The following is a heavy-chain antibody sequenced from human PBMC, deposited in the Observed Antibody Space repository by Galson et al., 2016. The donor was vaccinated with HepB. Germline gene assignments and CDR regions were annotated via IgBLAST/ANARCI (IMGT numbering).Heavy chain of an antibody. CDR2: IWYDGTNE. CDR1: GFTFSSYG. D-gene: IGHD2-15*01. J-gene: IGHJ3*02. Sequence: SLRLSCAASGFTFSSYGIHWVRQAPGKGLEWVALIWYDGTNEYYADSVKGRFTISRDNFKNTLYLQMNSLRAEDTAVYYCAKDIGCCSGDTCPNDAFDIWGQGTMVTVSS. V-gene: IGHV3-33*06. CDR3: AKDIGCCSGDTCPNDAFDI.